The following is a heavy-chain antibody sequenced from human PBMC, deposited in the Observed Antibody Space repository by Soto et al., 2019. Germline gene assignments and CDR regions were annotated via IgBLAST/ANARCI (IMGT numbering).Heavy chain of an antibody. V-gene: IGHV3-74*01. CDR1: GFTFSSNW. CDR3: ATVGTGSYNWFDP. CDR2: INSDGTTT. Sequence: EVQLVESGGGLVQPGGSLRLSCAASGFTFSSNWMHWVRQAPGKGLVWVARINSDGTTTTYADPVKGRFTISRDNAKNTVYLQMISLRVEDTAVYYCATVGTGSYNWFDPWGRGTLVTVSS. J-gene: IGHJ5*02. D-gene: IGHD3-10*01.